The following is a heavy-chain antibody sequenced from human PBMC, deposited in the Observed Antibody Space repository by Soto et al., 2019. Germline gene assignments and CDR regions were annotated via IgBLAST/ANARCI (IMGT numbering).Heavy chain of an antibody. D-gene: IGHD2-15*01. CDR2: IYYSGST. CDR3: ARDTRYYYGMDV. V-gene: IGHV4-59*01. CDR1: GGSITSNY. Sequence: SETLSLTCTVSGGSITSNYWSWIRQPPGKGLEWIGYIYYSGSTNYNPSLKSRVTMSADTSRNQFSLKLRSVTAADTAVYYCARDTRYYYGMDVWGQGTTVTVSS. J-gene: IGHJ6*02.